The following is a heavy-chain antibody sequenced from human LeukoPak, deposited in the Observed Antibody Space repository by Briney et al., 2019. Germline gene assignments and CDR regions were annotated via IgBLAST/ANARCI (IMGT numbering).Heavy chain of an antibody. Sequence: SETLSLTCTVSGGSISSFYWSWIRQPPGKGLEWIGYIYYSGSTNYNPSLKSRLTISVDASKNQFSLKLTSVTAADTAVYYCARAYYYGSGSYGLDYWGQGTLVTVSS. CDR2: IYYSGST. D-gene: IGHD3-10*01. J-gene: IGHJ4*02. CDR1: GGSISSFY. V-gene: IGHV4-59*01. CDR3: ARAYYYGSGSYGLDY.